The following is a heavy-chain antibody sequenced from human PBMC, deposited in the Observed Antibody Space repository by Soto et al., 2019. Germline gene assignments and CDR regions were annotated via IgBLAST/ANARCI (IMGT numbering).Heavy chain of an antibody. CDR3: ARDGSGYNF. CDR2: IIPVFGRP. V-gene: IGHV1-69*01. J-gene: IGHJ1*01. CDR1: GGTFSSFG. Sequence: TVKVSCKASGGTFSSFGISWVRQAPGQGLEWMGGIIPVFGRPNYAQRFRGRLTITADESTNTCYMELIDLESEDTAVYYCARDGSGYNFWGQGTQVTGSS. D-gene: IGHD5-12*01.